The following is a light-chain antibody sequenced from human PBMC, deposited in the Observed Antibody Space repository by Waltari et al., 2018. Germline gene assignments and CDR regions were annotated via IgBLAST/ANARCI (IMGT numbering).Light chain of an antibody. J-gene: IGLJ2*01. V-gene: IGLV3-1*01. CDR1: KLGDKY. Sequence: SYELTQPPSVSVSPGQTASIPCSGDKLGDKYACWYQQKPGQSPVLVLYQDTKMPSGIPERFSGSNSGNTATLTISGTQAMDEADYYCQAWDSSTYHVVFGGGTKLTVL. CDR3: QAWDSSTYHVV. CDR2: QDT.